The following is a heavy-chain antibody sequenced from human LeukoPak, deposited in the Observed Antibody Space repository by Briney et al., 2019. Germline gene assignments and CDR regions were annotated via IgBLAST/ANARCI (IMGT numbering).Heavy chain of an antibody. J-gene: IGHJ4*02. CDR2: IYYSGST. CDR3: ARRYYYGSGSLG. Sequence: PSETLSLTCTVSGGSISSSSYYWGWIRQPPGKGLEWIGSIYYSGSTYYNPSLKSRVTISVDTSKNQFSLKLSSVTAADTAVYYCARRYYYGSGSLGWGQGTLVTVSS. D-gene: IGHD3-10*01. CDR1: GGSISSSSYY. V-gene: IGHV4-39*07.